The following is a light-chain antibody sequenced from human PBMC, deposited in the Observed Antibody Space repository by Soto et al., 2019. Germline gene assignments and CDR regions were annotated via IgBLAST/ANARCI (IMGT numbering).Light chain of an antibody. CDR3: QQYGSSPPHT. CDR2: GAS. Sequence: EIVLTQSPGTLSLSQGERATLSCRASRSVSSRYLAWYQQKPGQAPRLLIYGASSRATGIPDRFSGSGSGTDFSLTISRLEPEDCAVYYCQQYGSSPPHTFGQGTKLEIK. V-gene: IGKV3-20*01. J-gene: IGKJ2*01. CDR1: RSVSSRY.